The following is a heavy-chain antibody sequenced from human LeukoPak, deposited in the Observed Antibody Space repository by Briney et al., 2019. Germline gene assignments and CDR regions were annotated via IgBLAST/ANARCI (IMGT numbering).Heavy chain of an antibody. D-gene: IGHD4-11*01. CDR2: IYPGDSDT. V-gene: IGHV5-51*01. J-gene: IGHJ3*02. CDR1: GYSFTNYW. Sequence: GESLKISCKGSGYSFTNYWIAWVRQMPGKGLEWMGIIYPGDSDTRYSPSFQGQVTISADTSITTAYLQWSGLKASDTAMYFCARGRVRATVSPRSFDIWGQGTVVTVSS. CDR3: ARGRVRATVSPRSFDI.